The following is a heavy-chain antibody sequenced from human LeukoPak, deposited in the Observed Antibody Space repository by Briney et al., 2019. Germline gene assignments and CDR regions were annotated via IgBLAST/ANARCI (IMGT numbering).Heavy chain of an antibody. CDR1: GFMFSSFW. J-gene: IGHJ3*02. CDR2: INQGENEK. Sequence: GGSLRLSCTASGFMFSSFWMSWVRQAPGKGLEWVANINQGENEKYYVDSVRGRCTISRDNVKNSVFLQLNSLRAEDTALYYCARELDGRAFDIWGQGTVVTVSS. V-gene: IGHV3-7*01. D-gene: IGHD5-24*01. CDR3: ARELDGRAFDI.